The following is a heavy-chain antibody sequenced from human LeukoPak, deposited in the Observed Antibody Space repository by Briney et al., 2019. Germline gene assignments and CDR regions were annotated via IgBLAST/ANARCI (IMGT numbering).Heavy chain of an antibody. D-gene: IGHD1-14*01. J-gene: IGHJ3*02. Sequence: ASVKVSCKASGYSFTGNHILWVRQAPGQGLEWMAIINPSGGGTSYAQKFQGRVTLTRDTSTSTVYMELSSLRSEDTAVYYCVRMWEPESGGRAFYTWGHGAMVTVSS. CDR1: GYSFTGNH. CDR2: INPSGGGT. V-gene: IGHV1-46*01. CDR3: VRMWEPESGGRAFYT.